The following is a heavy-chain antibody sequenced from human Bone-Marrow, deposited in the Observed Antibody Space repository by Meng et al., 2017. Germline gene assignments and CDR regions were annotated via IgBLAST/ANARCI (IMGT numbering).Heavy chain of an antibody. CDR3: TREATVTTSQGDAFYI. CDR1: GYTFAAFY. V-gene: IGHV1-2*02. J-gene: IGHJ3*02. CDR2: INPNSGGT. Sequence: ASVKVSCKASGYTFAAFYIHWVRQAPGQGLEWLGWINPNSGGTDYSQRFQGRVTMTRGTSIESVYMELDSLGSDDTALYYCTREATVTTSQGDAFYIWGQGTMVTVSS. D-gene: IGHD4-17*01.